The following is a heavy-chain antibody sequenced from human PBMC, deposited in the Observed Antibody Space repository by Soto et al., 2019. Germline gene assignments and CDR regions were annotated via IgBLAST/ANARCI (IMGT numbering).Heavy chain of an antibody. Sequence: QVQLVESGGGVVQPGRSLRLSCAASGFTLSSSGMHWVRQAPGKGLEWVAVTSFDGSSGYYADSVRGRFTISRDNSNNTLYLQMNSLRAEDTAVYYCAKSPPAVAGYFDYWGQGTLVTVSS. CDR3: AKSPPAVAGYFDY. D-gene: IGHD6-19*01. CDR2: TSFDGSSG. V-gene: IGHV3-30*18. CDR1: GFTLSSSG. J-gene: IGHJ4*02.